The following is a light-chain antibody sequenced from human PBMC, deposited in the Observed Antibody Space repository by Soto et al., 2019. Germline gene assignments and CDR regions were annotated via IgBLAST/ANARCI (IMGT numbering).Light chain of an antibody. J-gene: IGKJ4*01. Sequence: EIVMTQSPATLSVSPGERATFSCRASQSVSSNFAWYQQKPGHAPRLLIYGASTRATCFPARFSGSVSGTEFTLTISSLQSADFAVFYCHQYNNWPPLTFGGGTKVEIK. V-gene: IGKV3-15*01. CDR3: HQYNNWPPLT. CDR2: GAS. CDR1: QSVSSN.